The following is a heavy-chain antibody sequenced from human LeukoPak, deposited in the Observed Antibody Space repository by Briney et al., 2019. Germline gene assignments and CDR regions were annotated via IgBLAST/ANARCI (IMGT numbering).Heavy chain of an antibody. CDR1: GGSISSSSYY. D-gene: IGHD2-8*02. V-gene: IGHV4-39*07. Sequence: SETLSLTCTVSGGSISSSSYYWGWIRQPPGKGREWIGRIYYSGSTYYNPSLKSRVTISVDTSKNQFSLKLSSVTAADTAVYYCARDWGTGANWFDPWGQGTLVTVSS. CDR3: ARDWGTGANWFDP. J-gene: IGHJ5*02. CDR2: IYYSGST.